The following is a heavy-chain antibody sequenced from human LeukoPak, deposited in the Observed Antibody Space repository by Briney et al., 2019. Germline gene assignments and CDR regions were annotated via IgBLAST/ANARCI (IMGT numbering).Heavy chain of an antibody. Sequence: GRSLRLSCAASGFTFSSYGMHWVRQAPGKGLEWVAVISYDGSNKYYADSVKGRFTISRDNSKNTLYLQMNSLRAEDTAVYYCAKAPMVGDKYDYWGQGTLVTVSS. CDR1: GFTFSSYG. CDR3: AKAPMVGDKYDY. D-gene: IGHD3-16*01. CDR2: ISYDGSNK. J-gene: IGHJ4*02. V-gene: IGHV3-30*18.